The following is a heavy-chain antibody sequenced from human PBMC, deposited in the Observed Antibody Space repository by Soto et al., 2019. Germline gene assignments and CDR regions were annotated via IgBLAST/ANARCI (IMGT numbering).Heavy chain of an antibody. D-gene: IGHD3-3*01. CDR1: GFSLSTSGVG. V-gene: IGHV2-5*02. J-gene: IGHJ4*02. CDR2: IYWDDDK. CDR3: AHSPWTRTKAYFDY. Sequence: QITLEESGPTRVKPTQTLALTCTFSGFSLSTSGVGVGWVRQPPGKALEWLALIYWDDDKRYSPSLHSRLTTAKDPTNTQVVHIMVDMDPVDPATYYCAHSPWTRTKAYFDYWGQGTLVTVSS.